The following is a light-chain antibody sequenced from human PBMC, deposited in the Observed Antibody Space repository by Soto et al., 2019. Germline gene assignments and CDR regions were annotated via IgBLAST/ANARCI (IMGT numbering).Light chain of an antibody. CDR1: SSDVGNYDL. Sequence: QSALTQPASVSGSPGQSITISCTGTSSDVGNYDLVSWYQHLPGKAPKFILYEGSKRPSGVSNRFSGSKSGNTASLTISGLQAEDEADYYCCSYAGSSTYVFGTGTKV. CDR3: CSYAGSSTYV. CDR2: EGS. J-gene: IGLJ1*01. V-gene: IGLV2-23*01.